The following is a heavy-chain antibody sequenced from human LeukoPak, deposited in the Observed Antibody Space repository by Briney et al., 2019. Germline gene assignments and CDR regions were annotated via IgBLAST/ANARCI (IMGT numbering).Heavy chain of an antibody. CDR1: GGSISSGSYY. CDR2: IYTSGST. Sequence: SETLSLTCTVSGGSISSGSYYWSWIRQPAGKGLEWIGRIYTSGSTNYNPSLKSRATISVDTSKNQFSLKLSSVTAADTAVYYCARAVAGSRRWFDPWGQGTLVTVSS. V-gene: IGHV4-61*02. J-gene: IGHJ5*02. D-gene: IGHD6-19*01. CDR3: ARAVAGSRRWFDP.